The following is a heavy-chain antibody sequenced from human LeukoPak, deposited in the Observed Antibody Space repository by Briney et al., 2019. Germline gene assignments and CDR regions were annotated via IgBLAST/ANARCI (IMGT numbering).Heavy chain of an antibody. V-gene: IGHV3-21*01. Sequence: PGGSLRLSCAASGFTVSSNYMSWVRQAPGKGLEWVSSISSSSSYIYYADSVKGRFTISRDNAKNSLYLQMNSLRAEDTAVYYCASDSIVGAITADYWGQGTLVTVSS. CDR3: ASDSIVGAITADY. CDR2: ISSSSSYI. J-gene: IGHJ4*02. CDR1: GFTVSSNY. D-gene: IGHD1-26*01.